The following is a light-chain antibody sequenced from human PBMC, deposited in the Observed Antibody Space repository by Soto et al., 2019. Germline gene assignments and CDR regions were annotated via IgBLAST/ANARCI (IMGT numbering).Light chain of an antibody. V-gene: IGLV1-40*01. Sequence: QTVVTQPPSMSGAPVQRVTISCTGSSSDIGAGYDVHWYQQFPGTAPKLLIYSNINRPSGVPDRFSGSKSGTSAFLAITGLQAEDEADYYCQSYDSSLGGSKGVFGGGTKLTVL. CDR1: SSDIGAGYD. CDR2: SNI. CDR3: QSYDSSLGGSKGV. J-gene: IGLJ3*02.